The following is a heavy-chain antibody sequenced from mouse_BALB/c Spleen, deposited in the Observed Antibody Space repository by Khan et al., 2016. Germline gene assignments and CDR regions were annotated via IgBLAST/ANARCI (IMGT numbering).Heavy chain of an antibody. D-gene: IGHD4-1*01. CDR3: ASLTGTIAY. Sequence: VQLKESGGGLVQTGGSLRLSCATSGFTFTDYYMTWVRQPPGKALEWLGFIRNKAGGYTTEYSASVKGRFTISRDNSQSILYLQMNTLRAEDSATYYCASLTGTIAYWGQGTLVTVSA. CDR1: GFTFTDYY. V-gene: IGHV7-3*02. CDR2: IRNKAGGYTT. J-gene: IGHJ3*01.